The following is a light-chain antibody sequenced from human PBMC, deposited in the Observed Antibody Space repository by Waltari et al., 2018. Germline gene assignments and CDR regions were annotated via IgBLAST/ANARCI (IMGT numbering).Light chain of an antibody. CDR3: QSYDSSLKSVV. J-gene: IGLJ2*01. Sequence: QSVLTQPPSVSGAPGQRVTVSCPGNSSNIGANYDVPWYQQFPGTAPKLLLYGDTNRPSGVPDRFSGSRSGTSASLAVTGLQAEDEADYYCQSYDSSLKSVVFGGGTKVTVL. V-gene: IGLV1-40*01. CDR1: SSNIGANYD. CDR2: GDT.